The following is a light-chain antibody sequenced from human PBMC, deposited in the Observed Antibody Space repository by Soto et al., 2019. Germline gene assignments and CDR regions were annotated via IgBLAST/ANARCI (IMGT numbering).Light chain of an antibody. CDR2: GNN. J-gene: IGLJ1*01. V-gene: IGLV1-40*01. Sequence: QSALTQPPSVSGAPGQRVTISCTGSSSNIRAGYDVHWYQQLPGTAPKLLLYGNNNRPSGGPDRFSGSKSGTSSSLAVTGLQAEDEADYYCQSYATGLSVLYVFGAGTKVTVL. CDR1: SSNIRAGYD. CDR3: QSYATGLSVLYV.